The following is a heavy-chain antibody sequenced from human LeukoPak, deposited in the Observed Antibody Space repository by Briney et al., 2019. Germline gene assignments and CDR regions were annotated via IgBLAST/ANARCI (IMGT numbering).Heavy chain of an antibody. CDR3: ARLDYYGSGSPDY. D-gene: IGHD3-10*01. J-gene: IGHJ4*02. V-gene: IGHV4-61*05. Sequence: SETLSLTCTVSGGSISSSSYYWGWIRQPPGKGLEWIGYIYYSGSTNYNPSLKSRVTISVDTSKNQFSLKLSSVTAADTAVYYCARLDYYGSGSPDYWGQGTLVTVSS. CDR1: GGSISSSSYY. CDR2: IYYSGST.